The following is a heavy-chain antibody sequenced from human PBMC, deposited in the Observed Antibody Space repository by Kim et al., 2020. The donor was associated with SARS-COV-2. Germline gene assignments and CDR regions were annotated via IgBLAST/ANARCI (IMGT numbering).Heavy chain of an antibody. CDR1: EFTVSTSY. CDR3: ARDTWEYRSGWYDNYYGMDV. D-gene: IGHD6-19*01. V-gene: IGHV3-53*01. Sequence: GGSLRLSCVASEFTVSTSYMTWVRQAPGKGLQWVSTIYADGSTYYAESVKGRFSISRDNSKNTLHLQMNFVRAEDTAVYYCARDTWEYRSGWYDNYYGMDVWGQGTTVTVSS. CDR2: IYADGST. J-gene: IGHJ6*02.